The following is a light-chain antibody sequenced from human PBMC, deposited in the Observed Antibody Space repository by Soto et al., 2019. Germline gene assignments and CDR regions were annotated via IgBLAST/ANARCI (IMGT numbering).Light chain of an antibody. J-gene: IGKJ5*01. CDR2: DAS. Sequence: EIVLTQSPATLSLSPGGRATLSCRASQSVSNYLAWYQQNPGQAPRLLIYDASNRATGIPARFSGSGSGTDFTLTITSLEPEDFAVYYCQQRSNRPPSITFGQGTRLEIK. CDR3: QQRSNRPPSIT. CDR1: QSVSNY. V-gene: IGKV3-11*01.